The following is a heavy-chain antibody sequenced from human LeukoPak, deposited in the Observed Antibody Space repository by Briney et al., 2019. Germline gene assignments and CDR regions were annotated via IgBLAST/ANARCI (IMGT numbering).Heavy chain of an antibody. Sequence: GASVTVSCKTSGYTFTRYGVSWVRQAPGQGLEWMGWISPHNGNRDYAQKFKDRVTMTTDTSTNTVYLELRSLRPDDTAMYYCARTGYGSGSDDFDFWGQGTLVTVSS. V-gene: IGHV1-18*01. CDR2: ISPHNGNR. CDR1: GYTFTRYG. CDR3: ARTGYGSGSDDFDF. D-gene: IGHD3-10*01. J-gene: IGHJ4*02.